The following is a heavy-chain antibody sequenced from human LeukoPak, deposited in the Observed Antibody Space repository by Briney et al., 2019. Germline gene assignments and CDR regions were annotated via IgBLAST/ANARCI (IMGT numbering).Heavy chain of an antibody. CDR2: IRYDGSQK. D-gene: IGHD2-8*01. J-gene: IGHJ4*02. CDR3: ARDAVNPVSHFFDY. CDR1: GFTFNGYW. V-gene: IGHV3-30*02. Sequence: GGSLRLSCAASGFTFNGYWMSWVRQAPGKGLEWVAFIRYDGSQKFYADSVRGRFTISRDSSKNTLHLQMNSLRPEDTAVYYCARDAVNPVSHFFDYWGQGTLVTVSS.